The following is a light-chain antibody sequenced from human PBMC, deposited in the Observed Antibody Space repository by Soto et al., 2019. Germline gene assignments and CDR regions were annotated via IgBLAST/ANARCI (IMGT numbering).Light chain of an antibody. CDR1: QGIDNY. J-gene: IGKJ1*01. V-gene: IGKV1-17*03. CDR3: QHYNSYSEA. CDR2: AAS. Sequence: DIQIIQSPTAMSASVGDRVTITCRASQGIDNYLAWFQQKPGKVPQRLIYAASTLQSGVPSRFSGSGSGTEFTLTISSLQPDDFATYYCQHYNSYSEAFGQGTKVDIK.